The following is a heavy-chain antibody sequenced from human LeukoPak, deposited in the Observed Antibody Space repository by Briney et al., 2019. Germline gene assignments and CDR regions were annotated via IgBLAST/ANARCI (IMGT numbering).Heavy chain of an antibody. J-gene: IGHJ4*02. CDR1: GGSISSGDYY. Sequence: SETLSLTCTVSGGSISSGDYYWSWIRQPPGKGLEWIGYIYYSGSTYYNPSLKSRVTISVDTSKNQFSPKLSSVTAADTAVYYCARYTAMANFDYWGQGTLVTVSS. CDR2: IYYSGST. D-gene: IGHD5-18*01. V-gene: IGHV4-30-4*01. CDR3: ARYTAMANFDY.